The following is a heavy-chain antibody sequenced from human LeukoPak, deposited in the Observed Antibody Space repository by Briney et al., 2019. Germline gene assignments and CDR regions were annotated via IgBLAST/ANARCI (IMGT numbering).Heavy chain of an antibody. D-gene: IGHD2-8*01. Sequence: PGGSLRLSCAASGFTFRKFWMSWVRQAPGRGLEWVAHMNHDGSDKYYVRSVKGRFTISRDNAENSLFLQLSSLRVEDTAVYYCARLNITGNGPDYWGQGTLVTASS. J-gene: IGHJ4*02. CDR1: GFTFRKFW. V-gene: IGHV3-7*01. CDR3: ARLNITGNGPDY. CDR2: MNHDGSDK.